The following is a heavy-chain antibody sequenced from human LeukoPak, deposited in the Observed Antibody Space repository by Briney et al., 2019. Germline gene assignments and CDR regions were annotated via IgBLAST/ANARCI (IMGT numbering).Heavy chain of an antibody. V-gene: IGHV4-61*02. CDR2: IYTSGST. J-gene: IGHJ4*02. CDR3: ARGQRYYDILTGYYY. CDR1: GGSINSGNYY. D-gene: IGHD3-9*01. Sequence: SRTLSLTCTVAGGSINSGNYYWNWIRQPAGKGLEWIGRIYTSGSTDYNPSLKSRVTISLDTSKNQFSLKLSSVTAADTAVYYCARGQRYYDILTGYYYGGQGTQVTVSS.